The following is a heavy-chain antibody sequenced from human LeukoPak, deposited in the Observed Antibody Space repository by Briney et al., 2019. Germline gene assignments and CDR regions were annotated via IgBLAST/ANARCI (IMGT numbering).Heavy chain of an antibody. Sequence: GGSLRLSCAASGFIFTDYWMYWVRQAPGRGLAWVANIKEDGSEKNYVDSVKGRFTISRDNAKNSLYLQMNSLRAEDTAVYYCAGYNWFDPWGQGTLVTVSS. J-gene: IGHJ5*02. CDR3: AGYNWFDP. CDR2: IKEDGSEK. CDR1: GFIFTDYW. V-gene: IGHV3-7*01.